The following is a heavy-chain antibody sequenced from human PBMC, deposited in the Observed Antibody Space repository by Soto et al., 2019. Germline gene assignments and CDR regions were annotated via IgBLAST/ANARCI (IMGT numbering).Heavy chain of an antibody. CDR2: IYWDDNK. J-gene: IGHJ4*02. CDR3: AHRRGFGELLY. D-gene: IGHD3-10*01. Sequence: QITLKESGPTLVKPTQTLTLTCTFSGFSLSTSGVGVGWIRQPPGKALEWLALIYWDDNKLYSPSLKSRLTVTQDTSKNQVVLTMTNMDPVDTATYYWAHRRGFGELLYWGQGTLVTVSS. CDR1: GFSLSTSGVG. V-gene: IGHV2-5*02.